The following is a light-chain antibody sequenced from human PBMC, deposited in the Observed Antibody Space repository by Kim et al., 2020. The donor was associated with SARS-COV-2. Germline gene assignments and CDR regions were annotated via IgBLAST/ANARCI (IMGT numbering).Light chain of an antibody. Sequence: PGETITLTCASSTGAVTTSHYPYWFQKRPGHAPRTLIYDATNQHSWTPARFSGSLLGGKAALTLSGAQPEDEADYYCLVSYKGARVFGGGTQLTVL. CDR1: TGAVTTSHY. CDR3: LVSYKGARV. J-gene: IGLJ2*01. V-gene: IGLV7-46*01. CDR2: DAT.